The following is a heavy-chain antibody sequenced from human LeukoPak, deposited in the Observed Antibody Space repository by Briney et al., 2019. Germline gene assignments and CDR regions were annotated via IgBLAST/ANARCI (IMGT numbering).Heavy chain of an antibody. D-gene: IGHD2-2*01. J-gene: IGHJ6*02. CDR3: ARGRTEQLLGLYYYGMDV. CDR1: GYTFTGYW. Sequence: ASVKVSCKASGYTFTGYWMHWVRQAPGQGLEWMGWINPNSGDTDYAQKFQGRVTMTRDTSINTAYVELSSLTSDDTAVYYCARGRTEQLLGLYYYGMDVWGQGTTVTVSS. CDR2: INPNSGDT. V-gene: IGHV1-2*02.